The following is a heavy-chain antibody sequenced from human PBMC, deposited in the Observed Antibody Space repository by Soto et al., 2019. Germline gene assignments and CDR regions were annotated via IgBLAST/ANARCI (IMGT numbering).Heavy chain of an antibody. Sequence: PSETLSLTCTVPGDSVTSGSHYWSWIRQPPGKGLEYIGYIFYSENTSYHPSLKSRVTISVDTSKNQFSLKLSSVTAADTALYYCARVPVEIFIIIHHSSRSAHV. CDR1: GDSVTSGSHY. CDR3: ARVPVEIFIIIHHSSRSAHV. J-gene: IGHJ6*01. CDR2: IFYSENT. D-gene: IGHD3-3*01. V-gene: IGHV4-61*01.